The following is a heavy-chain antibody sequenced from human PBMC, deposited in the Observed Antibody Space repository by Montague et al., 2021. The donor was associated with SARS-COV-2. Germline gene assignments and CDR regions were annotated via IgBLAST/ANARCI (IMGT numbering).Heavy chain of an antibody. D-gene: IGHD3-10*01. V-gene: IGHV4-59*01. CDR2: IYYSGST. CDR1: GGSISSDS. J-gene: IGHJ3*02. Sequence: SETLSLTCTVSGGSISSDSWSWIRQPPGTGLEWIGYIYYSGSTNYNPTLKSRVTISLDTSKNQFSLKLNSVTAADTAVFYCARGCYGSDAFDIWGQGTMVTVSS. CDR3: ARGCYGSDAFDI.